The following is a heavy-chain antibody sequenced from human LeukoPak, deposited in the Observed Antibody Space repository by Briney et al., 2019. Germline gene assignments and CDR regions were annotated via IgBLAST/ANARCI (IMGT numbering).Heavy chain of an antibody. Sequence: PGGSLRLSCAASGFTFDDYAMHWVRQAPGKGLEWVSGISWNSGSIGYADSVKGRFTISRDNAKNSLYLQMNSLRAEDTAVYYCARDYSGYSNYWGQGALVTVSS. CDR1: GFTFDDYA. J-gene: IGHJ4*02. V-gene: IGHV3-9*01. D-gene: IGHD4-11*01. CDR2: ISWNSGSI. CDR3: ARDYSGYSNY.